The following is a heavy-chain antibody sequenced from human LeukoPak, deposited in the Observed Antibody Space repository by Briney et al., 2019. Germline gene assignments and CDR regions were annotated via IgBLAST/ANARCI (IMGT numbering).Heavy chain of an antibody. J-gene: IGHJ6*03. Sequence: ASVKLSCKSSGYTFTGCNMHWVRDAPGQGLELKGWINPNSGGTNYAQKFQGRVTMTRHTSISTAYMELSRLRSAHKAVNYWSITGEESISWYYINVRSEATTVTFPS. D-gene: IGHD1-20*01. CDR1: GYTFTGCN. CDR3: SITGEESISWYYINV. CDR2: INPNSGGT. V-gene: IGHV1-2*02.